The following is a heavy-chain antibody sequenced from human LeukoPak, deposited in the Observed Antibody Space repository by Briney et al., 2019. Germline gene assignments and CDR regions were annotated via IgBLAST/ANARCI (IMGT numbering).Heavy chain of an antibody. J-gene: IGHJ3*02. D-gene: IGHD3-22*01. Sequence: SETLSLTCTVSGGSISTYAWSWIRQPPGKGLEWIGYIYYSGSTNYNPSLKSRVTTSVDTSKSQFSLKLSSVTAADTAVYYCARDYYDNRGGAFDIWGQGTMVTVSS. CDR3: ARDYYDNRGGAFDI. V-gene: IGHV4-59*01. CDR1: GGSISTYA. CDR2: IYYSGST.